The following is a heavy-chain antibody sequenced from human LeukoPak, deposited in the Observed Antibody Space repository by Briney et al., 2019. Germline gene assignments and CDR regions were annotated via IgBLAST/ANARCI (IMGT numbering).Heavy chain of an antibody. CDR2: VNPNSGGT. Sequence: ASVNVSCKASGYTFIGYYVHWVRQAPGQGLEWMGWVNPNSGGTNYAQKFQGRITMTRETSISTAYMELNSLRSEDTAVYYCARGYCSSTSCYGDYMDVWGKGTTVTVSS. V-gene: IGHV1-2*02. J-gene: IGHJ6*03. CDR1: GYTFIGYY. CDR3: ARGYCSSTSCYGDYMDV. D-gene: IGHD2-2*01.